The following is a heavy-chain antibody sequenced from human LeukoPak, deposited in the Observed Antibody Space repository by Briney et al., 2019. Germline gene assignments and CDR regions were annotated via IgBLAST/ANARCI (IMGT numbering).Heavy chain of an antibody. J-gene: IGHJ6*04. CDR3: AKDPGEAPPGYYMDV. V-gene: IGHV3-30*02. Sequence: GGSLRLSGAAFGFTFRSHGMHWVRRAPGKGLEWVAFIRYDGSNQYYADSVKGRFTISRDNSKYTLYLQMNSLRTDDTAVYYCAKDPGEAPPGYYMDVWGKGTTVIISS. D-gene: IGHD2-21*01. CDR1: GFTFRSHG. CDR2: IRYDGSNQ.